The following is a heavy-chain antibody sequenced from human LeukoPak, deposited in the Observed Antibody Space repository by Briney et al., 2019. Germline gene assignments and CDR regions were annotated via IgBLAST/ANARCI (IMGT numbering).Heavy chain of an antibody. Sequence: RSLRLSCAASGFIFSHYGMHWVRQAPGKGLEWVAVIQNDASTENFADSVKGRFTISRDNSKNTVFLQMNSLRAEDTAVYYCARPTVTDDAFDIWGQGTMVTVSS. CDR2: IQNDASTE. CDR1: GFIFSHYG. V-gene: IGHV3-30*03. D-gene: IGHD4-17*01. CDR3: ARPTVTDDAFDI. J-gene: IGHJ3*02.